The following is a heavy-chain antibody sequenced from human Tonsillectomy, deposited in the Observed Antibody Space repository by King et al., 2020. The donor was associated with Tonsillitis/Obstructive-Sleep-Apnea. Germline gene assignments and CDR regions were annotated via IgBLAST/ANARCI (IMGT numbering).Heavy chain of an antibody. Sequence: VQLVESGAEVKKPGESLKISCKGSGYSFTNYWIGWVRQMPGKGLEWMGIIYPGDSDTRYSPSFQGQVTTSADKSISTAYLQWSSLKASDTAMYYCARQDYYDSSPFIYWGQGTLVTVSS. J-gene: IGHJ4*02. V-gene: IGHV5-51*01. D-gene: IGHD3-22*01. CDR3: ARQDYYDSSPFIY. CDR2: IYPGDSDT. CDR1: GYSFTNYW.